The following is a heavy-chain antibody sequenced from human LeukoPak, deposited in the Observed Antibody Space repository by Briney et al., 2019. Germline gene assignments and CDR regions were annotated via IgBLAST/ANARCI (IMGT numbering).Heavy chain of an antibody. Sequence: PSETLSLTCTVSGGSISSYYWSWIRQPPGKGLEWIGYIYYSGSTNYNPSLKSRVTISVDTSKNQFSLKLSSVTAADTAVYYCARDERKNWFDPWGQGTLVTVSS. V-gene: IGHV4-59*12. CDR1: GGSISSYY. J-gene: IGHJ5*02. CDR2: IYYSGST. CDR3: ARDERKNWFDP.